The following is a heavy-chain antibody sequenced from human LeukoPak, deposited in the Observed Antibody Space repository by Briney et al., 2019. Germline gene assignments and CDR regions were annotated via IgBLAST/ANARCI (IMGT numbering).Heavy chain of an antibody. CDR1: GGTFSSYA. D-gene: IGHD2-2*01. Sequence: GASVKVSCKASGGTFSSYAISWVRQAPGQGLEWMGRIIPILGMANYAQKFQGRVTITADKSTSTAYMELSSLRSEDTAVYYCASGWATGYADYWGQGTLVTVSS. V-gene: IGHV1-69*04. CDR2: IIPILGMA. J-gene: IGHJ4*02. CDR3: ASGWATGYADY.